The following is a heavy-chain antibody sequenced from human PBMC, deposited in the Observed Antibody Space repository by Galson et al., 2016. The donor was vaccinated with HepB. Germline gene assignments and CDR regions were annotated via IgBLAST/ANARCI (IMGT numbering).Heavy chain of an antibody. Sequence: LRLSCAASGFTFSDYAMSWVRQAPGKGLEWVSGISGNGGRTYYADSVEGRFTISRDNSKNTLYLQMNSLRAEDTAIYYCAQSSYDYVWGGYRFDSWGQGTLVTVSS. CDR2: ISGNGGRT. CDR1: GFTFSDYA. V-gene: IGHV3-23*01. D-gene: IGHD3-16*02. CDR3: AQSSYDYVWGGYRFDS. J-gene: IGHJ4*02.